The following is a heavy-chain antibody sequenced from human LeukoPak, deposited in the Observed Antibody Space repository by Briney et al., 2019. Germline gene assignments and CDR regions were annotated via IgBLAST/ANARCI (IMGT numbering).Heavy chain of an antibody. V-gene: IGHV3-30*03. CDR2: ISYDGSNK. CDR1: GFTFSSCG. D-gene: IGHD3-3*01. Sequence: GRSLRLSCAASGFTFSSCGMHWVRQAPGKGLEWVAVISYDGSNKYYADSVKGRFTISRDNSKNTLFLEMNSLRAEDTAVYYCARDRAWNYFDYWGQGTLVTVSS. CDR3: ARDRAWNYFDY. J-gene: IGHJ4*02.